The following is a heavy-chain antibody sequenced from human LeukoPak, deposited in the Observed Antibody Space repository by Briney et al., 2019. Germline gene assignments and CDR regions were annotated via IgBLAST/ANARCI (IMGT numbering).Heavy chain of an antibody. D-gene: IGHD3-3*01. V-gene: IGHV4-39*01. J-gene: IGHJ3*02. CDR1: GGSITNRFYY. Sequence: SETLSLTCSVSGGSITNRFYYWGRIRQSPGKGLEWIGSLYYSGTTYHNPSLQSRVTISVDTSKNQFSLKVTSVAAADTAVYYCARHRNDDSWSGLGAFDIWGHGTMVTVSS. CDR2: LYYSGTT. CDR3: ARHRNDDSWSGLGAFDI.